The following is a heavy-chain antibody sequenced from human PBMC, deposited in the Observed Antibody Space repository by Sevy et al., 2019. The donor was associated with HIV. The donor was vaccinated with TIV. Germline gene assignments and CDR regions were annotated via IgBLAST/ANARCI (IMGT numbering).Heavy chain of an antibody. Sequence: SETLSLTCTVSGGSISSGGYYWSWIRQHPGQGLEWIGYIYYSGSTYYNPSLKSRVTISVDTSKNQFSLKLSSVTAADTAVYYCARDPYYDSYYYGMDVWGQGTTVTVSS. V-gene: IGHV4-31*03. CDR2: IYYSGST. CDR1: GGSISSGGYY. CDR3: ARDPYYDSYYYGMDV. J-gene: IGHJ6*02. D-gene: IGHD3-10*01.